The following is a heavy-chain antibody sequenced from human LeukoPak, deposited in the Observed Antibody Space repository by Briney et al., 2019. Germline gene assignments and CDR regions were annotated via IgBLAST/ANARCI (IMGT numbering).Heavy chain of an antibody. Sequence: GASVNVSCKASGYTFTAYYTHWVRQAPGQGLEWMGVFNPNSGGTNYAQEFQGRVTMTRDTSISTAYMELSRLRSDDTAVYYCAREYYFDNSGYYGVGDYWGQGTLVTVSS. CDR3: AREYYFDNSGYYGVGDY. V-gene: IGHV1-2*02. D-gene: IGHD3-22*01. CDR2: FNPNSGGT. J-gene: IGHJ4*02. CDR1: GYTFTAYY.